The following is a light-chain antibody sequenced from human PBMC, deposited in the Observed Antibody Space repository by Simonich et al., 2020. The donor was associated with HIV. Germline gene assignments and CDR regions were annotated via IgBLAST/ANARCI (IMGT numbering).Light chain of an antibody. CDR3: QQYGSSPLFT. Sequence: EIVMTQSLATLSVSPGERATLSCGASQSVSGNLAWYQQKPGQAPRLLIYGTSSRATGIPDRFSGSGSGTDFTLTISRLEPEDFAVYYCQQYGSSPLFTFGPGTKVDIK. J-gene: IGKJ3*01. CDR2: GTS. V-gene: IGKV3-20*01. CDR1: QSVSGN.